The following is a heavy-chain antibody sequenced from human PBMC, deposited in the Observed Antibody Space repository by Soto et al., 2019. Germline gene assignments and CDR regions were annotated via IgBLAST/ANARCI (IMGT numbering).Heavy chain of an antibody. D-gene: IGHD6-13*01. CDR1: GGSISSSSYY. Sequence: SETLSLTCTVSGGSISSSSYYWGWIRQPPGKGLEWIGSIYYSGSTYYNPSLKSRVTISVDTSKNQFSLKLSSVTAADTAVYYCARRRIAAAGTRYYYGMDVWGQGTTVTVSS. CDR2: IYYSGST. V-gene: IGHV4-39*01. CDR3: ARRRIAAAGTRYYYGMDV. J-gene: IGHJ6*02.